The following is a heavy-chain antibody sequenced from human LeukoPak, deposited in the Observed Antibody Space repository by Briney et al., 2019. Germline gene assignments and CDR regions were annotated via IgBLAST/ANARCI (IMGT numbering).Heavy chain of an antibody. CDR3: ARDMVGWYDFWSGYVPHYYYYYGMDV. D-gene: IGHD3-3*01. J-gene: IGHJ6*02. V-gene: IGHV1-46*01. CDR1: GYTFTSYY. CDR2: INPSGGST. Sequence: GASVKVSCKASGYTFTSYYMHWVRQAPGQGLEWIGIINPSGGSTSYAQKFQGRVTMTRDTSTSTVYMELSSLRSEDTAVYYCARDMVGWYDFWSGYVPHYYYYYGMDVWGQGTTVTVSS.